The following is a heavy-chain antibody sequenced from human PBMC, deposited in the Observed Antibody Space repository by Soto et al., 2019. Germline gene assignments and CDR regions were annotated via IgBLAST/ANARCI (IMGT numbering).Heavy chain of an antibody. Sequence: EVQLLESGGGLVQPGGSLRFSCAASGFTFSGYAMSWVRQAPGKGLEWVSGITSDGSTYYADSVKGRFSISRDNSKKTLYLKMNSLRAEDTAVYHCAKVGSSGWYFDFWGQGTLVTVSS. CDR2: ITSDGST. CDR1: GFTFSGYA. J-gene: IGHJ4*02. V-gene: IGHV3-23*01. D-gene: IGHD6-19*01. CDR3: AKVGSSGWYFDF.